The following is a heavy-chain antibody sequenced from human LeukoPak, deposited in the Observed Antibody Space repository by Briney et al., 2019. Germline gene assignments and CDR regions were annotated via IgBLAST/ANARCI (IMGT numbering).Heavy chain of an antibody. D-gene: IGHD3-3*01. J-gene: IGHJ5*02. CDR1: GGSVSSYY. CDR2: IYYSGST. CDR3: ARTNYDFWSGSRLFDP. V-gene: IGHV4-59*02. Sequence: PSETLSLTCTVSGGSVSSYYWSWIRQPPGKGLEWIGYIYYSGSTNYNPSLKSRVTISVDTSKNQFSLKLSSVTAADTAVYYCARTNYDFWSGSRLFDPWGQGTLVTVSS.